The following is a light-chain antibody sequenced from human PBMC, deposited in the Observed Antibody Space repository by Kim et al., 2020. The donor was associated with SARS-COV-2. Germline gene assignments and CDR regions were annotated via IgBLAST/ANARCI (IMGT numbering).Light chain of an antibody. Sequence: IQLTQSPSSLPASVGDRVTITCRASQGISSYLAWYQQKPGKAPNLLIYAASTLESGVPSRFSGSGSGTDFTLTISSLQPEDFATYYCQQLNSYRTFGQGTKVDIK. CDR2: AAS. V-gene: IGKV1-9*01. CDR3: QQLNSYRT. CDR1: QGISSY. J-gene: IGKJ1*01.